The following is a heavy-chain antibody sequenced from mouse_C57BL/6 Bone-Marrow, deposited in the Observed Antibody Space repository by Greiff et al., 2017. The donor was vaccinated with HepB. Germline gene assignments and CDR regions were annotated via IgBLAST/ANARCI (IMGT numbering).Heavy chain of an antibody. D-gene: IGHD1-1*01. CDR2: IDPSDSET. J-gene: IGHJ2*01. CDR1: GYTFTSYW. CDR3: ARLYYYGSSYGFYFDY. V-gene: IGHV1-52*01. Sequence: QVQLQQPGAELVKPGASVKMSCKASGYTFTSYWMHWVKQRPIQGLEWIGNIDPSDSETHYNQKFKDKATLTVDKSSSTAYMQLSSLTSEDSAVYYCARLYYYGSSYGFYFDYWGQGTTLTVSS.